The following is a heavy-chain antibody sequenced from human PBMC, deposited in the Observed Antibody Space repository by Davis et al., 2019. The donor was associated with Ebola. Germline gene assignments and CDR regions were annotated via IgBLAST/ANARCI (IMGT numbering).Heavy chain of an antibody. Sequence: PGGSLRLSCAASGFTFSSYAMSWVRQAPGKGLERVSRISAIGGDTYYADSVKGRFTISRDNSKNTLNLQMNSLRAEDTAIYYCAKLDYNDSYFQDWGQGTLVTVSS. CDR3: AKLDYNDSYFQD. J-gene: IGHJ1*01. CDR2: ISAIGGDT. V-gene: IGHV3-23*01. D-gene: IGHD4-17*01. CDR1: GFTFSSYA.